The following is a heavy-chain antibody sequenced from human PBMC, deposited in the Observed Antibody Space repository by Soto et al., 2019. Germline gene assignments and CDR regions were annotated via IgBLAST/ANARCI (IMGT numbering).Heavy chain of an antibody. CDR3: ARFAKHNLSGSYFPVYFDY. D-gene: IGHD1-26*01. J-gene: IGHJ4*02. CDR1: GFTFSDYY. Sequence: GGSLRLSCAASGFTFSDYYMSWIRQAPGKGLEWVSYISSSSSYTNYADSVKGRFTISRDNAKNSLYLQMNSLRAEDTAVYYCARFAKHNLSGSYFPVYFDYWGQGTLVTVSS. V-gene: IGHV3-11*06. CDR2: ISSSSSYT.